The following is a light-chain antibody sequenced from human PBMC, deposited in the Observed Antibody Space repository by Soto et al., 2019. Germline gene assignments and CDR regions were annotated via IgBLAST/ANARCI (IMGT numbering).Light chain of an antibody. J-gene: IGKJ5*01. V-gene: IGKV3-15*01. CDR1: QNISRS. Sequence: EIVMTQSPVTLSVSPGERATLSCRASQNISRSLAWYQQKPGQGPSLLIYGTSTRAGGVPARFSGSGSGTEFTLTISSLQPEDFATYYCQQSYSTPITFGQGTRLEIK. CDR3: QQSYSTPIT. CDR2: GTS.